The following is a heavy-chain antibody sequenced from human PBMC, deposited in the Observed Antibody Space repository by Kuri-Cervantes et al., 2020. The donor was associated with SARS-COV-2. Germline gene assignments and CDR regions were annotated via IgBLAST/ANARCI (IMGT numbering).Heavy chain of an antibody. CDR2: ISYTGTTE. CDR1: GFTFSDYG. D-gene: IGHD4-23*01. CDR3: AKDGPFNGGNSRRYFDY. J-gene: IGHJ4*02. V-gene: IGHV3-30*18. Sequence: GESLKISCAASGFTFSDYGMHWVRQSPGKGLEWVAVISYTGTTEFYADSVKGRFTISRDNSKNTLCLQMSSLRPEDTAMYYCAKDGPFNGGNSRRYFDYWGQGARVTVSS.